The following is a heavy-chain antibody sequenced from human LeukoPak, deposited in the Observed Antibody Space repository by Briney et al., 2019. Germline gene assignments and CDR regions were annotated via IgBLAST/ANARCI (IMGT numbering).Heavy chain of an antibody. J-gene: IGHJ6*03. CDR1: GYTFTGYY. V-gene: IGHV1-2*02. Sequence: ASVKVSCKASGYTFTGYYMHRVRQAPGQGLEWMGWINPNSGGTNYAQKFQGRVTMTRDTSINTAYMELSRLRSDDTAVYYCARSVTAYFYYYMDVWGKGTTVTVSS. CDR2: INPNSGGT. CDR3: ARSVTAYFYYYMDV. D-gene: IGHD4-11*01.